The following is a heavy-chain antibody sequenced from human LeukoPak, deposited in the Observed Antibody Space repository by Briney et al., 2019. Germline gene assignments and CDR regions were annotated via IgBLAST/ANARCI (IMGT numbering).Heavy chain of an antibody. V-gene: IGHV1-46*01. CDR2: INPSGGST. Sequence: GASVKVSCKASGYTFTSYYMHWVRQAPGQGLEWMGIINPSGGSTSYAQKFQGRVTITRDTSASTAYMELSSLRSEDTAVYYCARVDSNYYYYYGMDVWGQGTTVTVSS. J-gene: IGHJ6*02. CDR3: ARVDSNYYYYYGMDV. CDR1: GYTFTSYY. D-gene: IGHD3-22*01.